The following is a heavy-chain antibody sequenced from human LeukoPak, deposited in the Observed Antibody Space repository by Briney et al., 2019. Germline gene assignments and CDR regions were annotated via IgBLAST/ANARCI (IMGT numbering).Heavy chain of an antibody. CDR1: GYSISSGYY. Sequence: SETLSLTCAVSGYSISSGYYWGWIRQPPGKGLEWIGSIYHSGSTYYNPSLKSRVTISVDTSKNQFSLKLSSVTAADAAVYYCASSPFLNAFDIWGQGTMVTVSS. J-gene: IGHJ3*02. D-gene: IGHD2/OR15-2a*01. V-gene: IGHV4-38-2*01. CDR2: IYHSGST. CDR3: ASSPFLNAFDI.